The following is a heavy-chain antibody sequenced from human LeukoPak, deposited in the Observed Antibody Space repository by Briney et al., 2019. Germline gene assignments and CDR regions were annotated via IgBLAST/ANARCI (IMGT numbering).Heavy chain of an antibody. Sequence: GGSLRLSCAASGFTFSSYSMNWVRQAPGKGLEWVSSISSSSSYIYYADSVKGRFTISRDNAKNSLYLQMNSLRAEDTAVYYCARDMGEDIVVVPAAPDYWGQGTLVTVSS. CDR2: ISSSSSYI. CDR1: GFTFSSYS. D-gene: IGHD2-2*01. J-gene: IGHJ4*02. CDR3: ARDMGEDIVVVPAAPDY. V-gene: IGHV3-21*01.